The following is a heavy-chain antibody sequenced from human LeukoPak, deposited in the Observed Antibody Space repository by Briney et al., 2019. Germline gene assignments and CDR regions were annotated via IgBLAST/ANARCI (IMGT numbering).Heavy chain of an antibody. CDR2: IYYSGST. CDR1: GGSISSYY. J-gene: IGHJ3*02. D-gene: IGHD1-26*01. V-gene: IGHV4-59*08. CDR3: ARHMGYSGSYYAFDI. Sequence: SETLSLTCTVSGGSISSYYWSRIRQPPGKGLEWIGYIYYSGSTNYNPSLKSRVTISVDTSKNQFSLKLSSVTAADTAVYYCARHMGYSGSYYAFDIWGQGTMVTVSS.